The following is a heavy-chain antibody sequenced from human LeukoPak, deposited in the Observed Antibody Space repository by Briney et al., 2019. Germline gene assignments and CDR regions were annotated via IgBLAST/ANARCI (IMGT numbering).Heavy chain of an antibody. CDR1: GGSFSGYY. V-gene: IGHV4-34*01. CDR3: ARVARINLDY. J-gene: IGHJ4*02. D-gene: IGHD3-16*01. CDR2: ISHSGST. Sequence: SETLSLTCAVYGGSFSGYYWSWIRQPPGKGLEWIGEISHSGSTNYSPSLKSRVTISVDTSKNQFSLKLSSVTAADTAVYYCARVARINLDYWGQGTLVTVSS.